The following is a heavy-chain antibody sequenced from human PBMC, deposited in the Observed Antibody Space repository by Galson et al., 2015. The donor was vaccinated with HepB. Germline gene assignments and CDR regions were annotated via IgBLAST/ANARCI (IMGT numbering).Heavy chain of an antibody. CDR1: GFTFTSSA. D-gene: IGHD1-26*01. CDR2: ILVGSGNT. Sequence: SVKVSCKASGFTFTSSAVQWVRQARGQRLEWIGCILVGSGNTNYAQKFQERVTITRDLSTSTAYMELSSLRSEDTAVYYCAADRSLYSGSYFRPGDAFDIWGQGTMVTVSS. J-gene: IGHJ3*02. V-gene: IGHV1-58*01. CDR3: AADRSLYSGSYFRPGDAFDI.